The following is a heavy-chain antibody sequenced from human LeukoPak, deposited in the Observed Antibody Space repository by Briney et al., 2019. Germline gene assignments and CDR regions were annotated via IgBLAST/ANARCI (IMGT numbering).Heavy chain of an antibody. J-gene: IGHJ4*02. D-gene: IGHD2-15*01. CDR1: GFTLSTYW. CDR2: INSDGSAT. CDR3: ARGNKWSFDS. Sequence: GGSLRLSCVASGFTLSTYWMHWVRQAPGKGLVWVSRINSDGSATSYPDSVMVRFTISRDSAKNTLYLQMNSLRPEDTAVYYCARGNKWSFDSWGQGALVTVSS. V-gene: IGHV3-74*01.